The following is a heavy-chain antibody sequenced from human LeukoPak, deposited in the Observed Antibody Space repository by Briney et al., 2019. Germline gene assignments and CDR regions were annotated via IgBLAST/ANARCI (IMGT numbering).Heavy chain of an antibody. J-gene: IGHJ4*02. CDR2: IKSKTDGGTT. Sequence: GGSLRLSCAASGFTFSNACMTWVRQAPGKGLEWVGHIKSKTDGGTTDFAAPVKGRFTISRDDSKNTLFPQMNSLKTEDTAVYYCTTGTWIQLWLPDYWGQGTVVTLSS. CDR1: GFTFSNAC. D-gene: IGHD5-18*01. V-gene: IGHV3-15*01. CDR3: TTGTWIQLWLPDY.